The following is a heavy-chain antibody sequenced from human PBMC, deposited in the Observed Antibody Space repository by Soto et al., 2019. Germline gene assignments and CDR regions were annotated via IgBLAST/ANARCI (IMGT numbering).Heavy chain of an antibody. CDR1: GFTFSSYG. Sequence: RGSLRLSCAASGFTFSSYGMNWVRQAPGKGLEWVSYISSSSSTIYYADSVKGRFTISRDNAKNSLYLQMNSLRDEDTAVYYCVREADWYFDLWGRGTLVTVSS. V-gene: IGHV3-48*02. CDR2: ISSSSSTI. CDR3: VREADWYFDL. J-gene: IGHJ2*01.